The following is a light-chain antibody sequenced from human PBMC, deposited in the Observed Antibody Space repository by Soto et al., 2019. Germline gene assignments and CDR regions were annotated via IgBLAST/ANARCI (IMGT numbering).Light chain of an antibody. CDR1: QSVSRRY. CDR2: DVS. CDR3: QHQGS. V-gene: IGKV3-20*01. Sequence: PGQRATLSCRASQSVSRRYLAWYQQKPGQAPMLLIYDVSERASDIPDRFSGSGSGTDFTLTINRLVPEDVAVYYCQHQGSFGGGTKVEIK. J-gene: IGKJ4*01.